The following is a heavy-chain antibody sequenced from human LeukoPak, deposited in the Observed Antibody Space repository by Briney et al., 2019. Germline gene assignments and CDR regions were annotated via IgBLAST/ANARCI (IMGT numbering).Heavy chain of an antibody. CDR3: ARVNYYDSSGRGAFVI. J-gene: IGHJ3*02. Sequence: PSETLSLTCTVSGGSISSSSYYWGWIRQPPGKGLEWIGSIYYSGSTYYNPSLKSRVTISVDTSKNQFSLKLSSVTAADTAVYYCARVNYYDSSGRGAFVIWGQGTMVTVSS. CDR1: GGSISSSSYY. V-gene: IGHV4-39*07. CDR2: IYYSGST. D-gene: IGHD3-22*01.